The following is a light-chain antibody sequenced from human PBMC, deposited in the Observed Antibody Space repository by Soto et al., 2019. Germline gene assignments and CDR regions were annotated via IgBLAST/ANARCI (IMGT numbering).Light chain of an antibody. CDR1: QSVSSS. CDR2: RAS. CDR3: QQYYSYSPFT. Sequence: DIPMTQSPSTLSASVGDRVSITCRASQSVSSSLAWYQQKPGKAPRLLIYRASSLENGVPSRFSGSGSGTEFTLTISSLRPDDFATYYCQQYYSYSPFTFGQGTKLEIK. V-gene: IGKV1-5*03. J-gene: IGKJ2*01.